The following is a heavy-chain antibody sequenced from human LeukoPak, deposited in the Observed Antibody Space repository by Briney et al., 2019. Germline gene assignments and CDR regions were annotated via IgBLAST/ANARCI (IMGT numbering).Heavy chain of an antibody. V-gene: IGHV3-74*01. CDR1: GFTFSNYW. J-gene: IGHJ4*02. CDR2: INIDGTST. Sequence: GGSLRLSCAASGFTFSNYWMHWVRQVPGKGLVCVSRINIDGTSTSYADSVKGRFTISRDNAKNALHLQMNSLRAEDTAVYYCARGSSGWYGIDYWGQGALVNVSS. D-gene: IGHD6-13*01. CDR3: ARGSSGWYGIDY.